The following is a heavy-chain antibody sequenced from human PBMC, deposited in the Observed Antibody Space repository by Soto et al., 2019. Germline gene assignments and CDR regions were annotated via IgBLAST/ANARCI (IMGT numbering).Heavy chain of an antibody. Sequence: EVQLVESGGGLVKPGGSLRLSCAASGFTFTRYSMNWVRQAPGKGLEWVSSISSTTNYIYYADSMKGRFTVSRDNAKNSVYLEMNSLSAEDTALYSCARESEDLTSNFDYWGQGTLVTVSS. CDR2: ISSTTNYI. V-gene: IGHV3-21*01. J-gene: IGHJ4*02. CDR3: ARESEDLTSNFDY. CDR1: GFTFTRYS.